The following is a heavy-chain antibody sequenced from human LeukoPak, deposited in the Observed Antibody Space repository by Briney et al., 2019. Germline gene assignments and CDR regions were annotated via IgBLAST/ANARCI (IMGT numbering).Heavy chain of an antibody. CDR2: IYTSGST. Sequence: SETLSLTCTVSGGSISRYYWSWIRQPPGKGLEWIEYIYTSGSTNYNPSLKSRVTISVDTSKNHVSLRLSSVAAADTAVYYCARRERSYYSPFDPWGQGTLVTVSS. CDR3: ARRERSYYSPFDP. V-gene: IGHV4-4*09. D-gene: IGHD1-26*01. CDR1: GGSISRYY. J-gene: IGHJ5*02.